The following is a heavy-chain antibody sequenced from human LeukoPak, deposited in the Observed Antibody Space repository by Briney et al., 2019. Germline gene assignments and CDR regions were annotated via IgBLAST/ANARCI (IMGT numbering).Heavy chain of an antibody. CDR1: GFTFSSYS. CDR3: AREGGTVIGAFDI. J-gene: IGHJ3*02. Sequence: PGGSLRLSCAASGFTFSSYSMNWVRQAPGKGLEWVSYISSSSSTIYYADSVKGRFTISRDNAKNSLYLQMNSLRAEDTTVYYCAREGGTVIGAFDIWGQGTMVTVSS. V-gene: IGHV3-48*04. CDR2: ISSSSSTI. D-gene: IGHD2-21*01.